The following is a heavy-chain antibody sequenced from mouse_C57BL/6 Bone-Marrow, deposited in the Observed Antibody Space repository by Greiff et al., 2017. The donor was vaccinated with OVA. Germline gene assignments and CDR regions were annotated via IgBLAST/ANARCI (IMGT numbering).Heavy chain of an antibody. J-gene: IGHJ4*01. Sequence: EVHLVESGGGLVQPGGSLKLSCAASGFTFSDYYMYWVRQTPEKRLEWVAYISNGGGSTYYPDTVKGRFTISRDNAKNTLYLQMSRLKSEDTAMYYCARQDYYGSSPLYYAMDYWGQGTSVTVSS. CDR1: GFTFSDYY. V-gene: IGHV5-12*01. D-gene: IGHD1-1*01. CDR2: ISNGGGST. CDR3: ARQDYYGSSPLYYAMDY.